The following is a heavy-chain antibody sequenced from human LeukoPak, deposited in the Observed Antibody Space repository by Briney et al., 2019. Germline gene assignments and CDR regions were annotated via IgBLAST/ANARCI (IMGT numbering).Heavy chain of an antibody. CDR3: ARKDGSTGFQYFDL. J-gene: IGHJ2*01. CDR2: IYSSESS. CDR1: GASISSDSYY. V-gene: IGHV4-61*02. D-gene: IGHD2-2*01. Sequence: SQTLSLTCTVSGASISSDSYYWSWIRQPAGKGLEWIGRIYSSESSNYNPSLKSRVTISVDTSKNQFSLNLTSVTAADTAVYYCARKDGSTGFQYFDLWGRGTLVTVSS.